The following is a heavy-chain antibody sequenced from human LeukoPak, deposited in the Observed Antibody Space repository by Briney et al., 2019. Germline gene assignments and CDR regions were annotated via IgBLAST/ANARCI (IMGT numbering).Heavy chain of an antibody. D-gene: IGHD2-15*01. V-gene: IGHV1-18*01. CDR2: ISAYNGNT. CDR1: GGTFSSYG. Sequence: ASVKVSCTASGGTFSSYGISWVRQAPGQGLEWMGWISAYNGNTNYAQKLQGRVTMTTDTSTSTAYMELRSLRSDDTAVYYCARVLLDCSGGSCYGDAFDIWGQGTMVTVSS. J-gene: IGHJ3*02. CDR3: ARVLLDCSGGSCYGDAFDI.